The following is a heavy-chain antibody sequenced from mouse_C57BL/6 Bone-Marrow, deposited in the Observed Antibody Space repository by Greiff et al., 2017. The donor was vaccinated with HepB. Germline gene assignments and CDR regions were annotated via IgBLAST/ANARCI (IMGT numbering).Heavy chain of an antibody. Sequence: EVMLVESGGGLVQPGGSLKLSCAASGFTFSDYYMYWVRQTPEKRLEWVAYISNGGGSTYYPDTVKGRFTISRDNAKNTLYLQMSRLNSEDTAMYYCARRFYYGNYDWYFDVWGTGTTVTVSS. CDR3: ARRFYYGNYDWYFDV. J-gene: IGHJ1*03. CDR1: GFTFSDYY. V-gene: IGHV5-12*01. D-gene: IGHD2-1*01. CDR2: ISNGGGST.